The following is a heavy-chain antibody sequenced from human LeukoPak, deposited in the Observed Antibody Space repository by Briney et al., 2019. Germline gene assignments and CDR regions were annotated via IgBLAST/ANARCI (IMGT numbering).Heavy chain of an antibody. CDR2: IYYSGST. D-gene: IGHD4-23*01. Sequence: SETLSLTCTVSGGSISSYYWSWIRQPPGKGLEWIGYIYYSGSTNYNPSLKSRVTISVDTSKNQFSLKLSSVTAAGTAVYYCARIGGTFAFDYWGQGTLVTVSS. CDR1: GGSISSYY. V-gene: IGHV4-59*01. J-gene: IGHJ4*02. CDR3: ARIGGTFAFDY.